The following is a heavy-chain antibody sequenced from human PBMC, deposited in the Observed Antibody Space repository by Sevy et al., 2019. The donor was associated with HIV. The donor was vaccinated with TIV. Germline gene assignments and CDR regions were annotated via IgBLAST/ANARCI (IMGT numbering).Heavy chain of an antibody. D-gene: IGHD3-22*01. Sequence: GGSLRLSCKASGFTFSTYSMHWVRQAPGKGLEWVSSISRTSTTTYYADSAKGRFTISRDNAKNSLYLQMNSLRAEDTAVYYCARVLYYDSSGYSPPGYWGQGTLVTVSS. CDR1: GFTFSTYS. V-gene: IGHV3-48*04. CDR3: ARVLYYDSSGYSPPGY. CDR2: ISRTSTTT. J-gene: IGHJ4*02.